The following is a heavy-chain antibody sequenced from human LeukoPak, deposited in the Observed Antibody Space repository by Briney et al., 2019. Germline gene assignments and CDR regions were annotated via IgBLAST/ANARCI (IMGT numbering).Heavy chain of an antibody. CDR3: ARGEGLSLLWGGNNWFDP. D-gene: IGHD2-2*01. Sequence: ASVKVSCKASGYTFTGYYMHWVRQAPGQGLEWMGWINPNSGGTNYAQKFQGRVTMTRDTSISTAYMELSRLRSDDTAVYYCARGEGLSLLWGGNNWFDPWGQGTLVTVSS. V-gene: IGHV1-2*02. CDR2: INPNSGGT. CDR1: GYTFTGYY. J-gene: IGHJ5*02.